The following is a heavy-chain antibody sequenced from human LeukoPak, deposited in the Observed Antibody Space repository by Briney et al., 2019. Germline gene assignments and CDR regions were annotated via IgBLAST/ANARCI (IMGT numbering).Heavy chain of an antibody. Sequence: GGSLRLSCAASGLTFTSHWMGWVRQAPGKGLEWVASVKKDGNQYSVDSVKGRFIISRDNARNSLSLQMSSLRVEDTAIYFCARGPDYGDRLDYFDYWGQGTLVTVSS. CDR2: VKKDGNQ. V-gene: IGHV3-7*01. CDR3: ARGPDYGDRLDYFDY. CDR1: GLTFTSHW. D-gene: IGHD4-17*01. J-gene: IGHJ4*02.